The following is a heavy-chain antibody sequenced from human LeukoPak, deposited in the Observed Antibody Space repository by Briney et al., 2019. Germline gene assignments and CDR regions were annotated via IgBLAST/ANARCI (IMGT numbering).Heavy chain of an antibody. CDR3: ARGIIGTFDF. CDR2: IYYSGST. J-gene: IGHJ4*02. V-gene: IGHV4-39*01. Sequence: ASETLSLACTVSGGSISSSSYYWGWIRQPPGKGLEWIGSIYYSGSTYYNPSLKSRVTISVDTSKNQFSLKLSSVTAADTAVYYCARGIIGTFDFWGQGILVSVSS. CDR1: GGSISSSSYY. D-gene: IGHD1-7*01.